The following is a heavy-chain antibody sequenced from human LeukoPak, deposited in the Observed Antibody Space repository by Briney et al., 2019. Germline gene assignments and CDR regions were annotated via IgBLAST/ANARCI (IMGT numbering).Heavy chain of an antibody. CDR2: ISGSGGST. CDR3: AKDRDDFWSGYPEYFQH. Sequence: PGGSLRLSCAASGFTFSSYAMSWVRQAPGKGLEWVSAISGSGGSTYYADSVKGRFTISRDNSKNTLYLQMNSLRAEDTAVYYCAKDRDDFWSGYPEYFQHWGQGTLVTVSS. J-gene: IGHJ1*01. V-gene: IGHV3-23*01. D-gene: IGHD3-3*01. CDR1: GFTFSSYA.